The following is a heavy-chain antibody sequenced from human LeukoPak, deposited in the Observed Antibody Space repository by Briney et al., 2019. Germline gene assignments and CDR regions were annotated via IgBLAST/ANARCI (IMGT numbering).Heavy chain of an antibody. J-gene: IGHJ6*03. V-gene: IGHV4-38-2*02. D-gene: IGHD3-22*01. CDR1: GYSISSGYY. CDR2: IYHSGNT. Sequence: SETLSLTCTVSGYSISSGYYWGWIRQPPGKGLEWIGRIYHSGNTYYNPSLKSRVTISVDTSKNQFSLKLSSVTAADTAVYYCARTYYYDSSGYYRYYYYYYMDVWGKGTTVTISS. CDR3: ARTYYYDSSGYYRYYYYYYMDV.